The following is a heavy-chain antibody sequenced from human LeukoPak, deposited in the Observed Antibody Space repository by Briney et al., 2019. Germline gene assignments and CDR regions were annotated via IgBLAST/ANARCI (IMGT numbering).Heavy chain of an antibody. V-gene: IGHV3-23*01. CDR3: AKEGLNWNYYYY. D-gene: IGHD1-1*01. Sequence: GGSLRLSCAASGFTFSSYAMSWVRQAPGKGLEWVSAISGSGGSTYYADSVKGRFTISSDNSKNTLYLQMNSLRAEDPAVYYCAKEGLNWNYYYYWGQGTLVTVSS. CDR2: ISGSGGST. J-gene: IGHJ4*02. CDR1: GFTFSSYA.